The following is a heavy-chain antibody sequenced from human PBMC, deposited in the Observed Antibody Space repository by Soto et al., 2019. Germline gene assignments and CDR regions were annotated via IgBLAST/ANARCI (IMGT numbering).Heavy chain of an antibody. V-gene: IGHV1-8*01. J-gene: IGHJ6*02. CDR3: ARGRVSGWCPSRPYGMDV. CDR1: GYTFTSYD. Sequence: QVQLVQSGAEVKKPGASVKVSCKASGYTFTSYDINWVRQATGQGLEWMGWMNPNSGNTGYAQKFQGRVTMTRNTXIXTXXRELSSLRSEDTAVYYCARGRVSGWCPSRPYGMDVWGQGTTVTVSS. CDR2: MNPNSGNT. D-gene: IGHD6-19*01.